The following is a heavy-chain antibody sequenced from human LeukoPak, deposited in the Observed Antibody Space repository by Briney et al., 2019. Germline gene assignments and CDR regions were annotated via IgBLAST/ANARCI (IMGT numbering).Heavy chain of an antibody. CDR3: AREAVMPVAPVKIGTSDRPLYEYYGLDV. CDR1: GFTITTNY. J-gene: IGHJ6*02. Sequence: GGSLRLSCAASGFTITTNYMNWVRQAPGKGLEWVSVIYGDDETNYADSVKGRFTISRDNSKNTLYLQMNSLRADDTAVYYCAREAVMPVAPVKIGTSDRPLYEYYGLDVWGQGTTATVS. V-gene: IGHV3-53*01. D-gene: IGHD1/OR15-1a*01. CDR2: IYGDDET.